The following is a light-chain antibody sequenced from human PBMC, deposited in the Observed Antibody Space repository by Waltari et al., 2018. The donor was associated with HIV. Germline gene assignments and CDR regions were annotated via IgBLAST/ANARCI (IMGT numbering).Light chain of an antibody. Sequence: VLTQSPVSLPVALGQPASISCRSSHYLMSSDGNTYLNWFHQRPGQPPRRLIFETSKWGPGVPDRFSASGSGSEFTLKISRLEAEDVGLYYCMQGTQWPLTFGGGTRVEI. CDR2: ETS. CDR3: MQGTQWPLT. CDR1: HYLMSSDGNTY. J-gene: IGKJ4*01. V-gene: IGKV2D-30*01.